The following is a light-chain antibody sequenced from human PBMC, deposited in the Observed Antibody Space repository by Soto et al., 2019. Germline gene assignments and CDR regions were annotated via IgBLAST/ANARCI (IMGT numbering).Light chain of an antibody. J-gene: IGKJ4*01. V-gene: IGKV1-39*01. CDR2: AAS. CDR1: RAITNH. Sequence: DVQLTQSPSPLSASVWDRVSISCRASRAITNHLNWYQQKPGKAPILLVYAASTLETGVPSRFSGSGSGTHFTLTIDNLQPEDVATYFCQQNYITPLTFGGGTKVDIK. CDR3: QQNYITPLT.